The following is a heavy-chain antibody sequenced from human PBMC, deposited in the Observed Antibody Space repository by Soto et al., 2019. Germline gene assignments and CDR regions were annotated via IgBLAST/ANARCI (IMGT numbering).Heavy chain of an antibody. CDR1: GGSISSSSYY. CDR2: IYYSGST. V-gene: IGHV4-39*01. D-gene: IGHD1-26*01. J-gene: IGHJ4*02. Sequence: QLQLQESGPGLAKPSETLSLTCTVSGGSISSSSYYWGWIRQPPGKGLGWIGSIYYSGSTYYNPSLKSRVTMSVDTSKNQFYQKLGSVNAQDTAGYYGAGHQTARWERSFDYWGQVSLFTVAS. CDR3: AGHQTARWERSFDY.